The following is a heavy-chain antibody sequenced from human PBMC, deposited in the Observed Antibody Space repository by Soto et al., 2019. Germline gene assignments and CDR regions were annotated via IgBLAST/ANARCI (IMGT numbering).Heavy chain of an antibody. CDR3: AVIRFLEWLDL. Sequence: PSETLSLTCTVSGGSLSSSIYYWGWIRQPPGKGLEWIGSIYYSGSTYYNPSLKSRVTISVDTSKNQFSLKLSSVTAADTAVYYCAVIRFLEWLDLWGQGTLVTVSS. CDR1: GGSLSSSIYY. D-gene: IGHD3-3*01. CDR2: IYYSGST. J-gene: IGHJ5*02. V-gene: IGHV4-39*01.